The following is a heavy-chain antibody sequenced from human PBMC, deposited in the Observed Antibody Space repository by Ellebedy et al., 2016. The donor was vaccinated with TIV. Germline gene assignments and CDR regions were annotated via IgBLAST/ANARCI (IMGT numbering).Heavy chain of an antibody. Sequence: ASVKVSCKASGGTFSTYGITWVRQAPGQGHEWMGRIIPILGILNYAQKFQGRVTITADISTSTAYMELSSLRSDETAVYYCARVPHTSSPPHFDDWGQGTLVTVSS. CDR1: GGTFSTYG. CDR3: ARVPHTSSPPHFDD. D-gene: IGHD6-6*01. V-gene: IGHV1-69*04. CDR2: IIPILGIL. J-gene: IGHJ4*02.